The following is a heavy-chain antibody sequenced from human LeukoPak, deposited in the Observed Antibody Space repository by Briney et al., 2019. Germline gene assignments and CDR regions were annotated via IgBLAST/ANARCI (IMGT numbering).Heavy chain of an antibody. CDR2: INPNSGAT. J-gene: IGHJ6*02. CDR1: GYSXIDYY. Sequence: GASVKVSCKASGYSXIDYYMHWLRQAPGQGLEWMGWINPNSGATKYAQKFQGRVTMTRDTSISTAYMELTRLRSDDTAVYYCARDHLERRFGTFYYHYGMDVWGQGTTVTVSS. CDR3: ARDHLERRFGTFYYHYGMDV. D-gene: IGHD1-1*01. V-gene: IGHV1-2*02.